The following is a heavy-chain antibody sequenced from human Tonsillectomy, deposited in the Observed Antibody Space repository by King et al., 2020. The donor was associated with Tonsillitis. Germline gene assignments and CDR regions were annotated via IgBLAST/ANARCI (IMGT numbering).Heavy chain of an antibody. D-gene: IGHD5-18*01. V-gene: IGHV4-30-2*01. CDR1: GGSISSGGYS. CDR2: IYHSGST. J-gene: IGHJ4*02. Sequence: LQLQESGSGLVKPSQTLSLTCAVSGGSISSGGYSRSWIRQPPGKGLECIGYIYHSGSTYYNPSLKSRVTMSVDRSKNQFSLRLSSVTAADTAVYYCARESNNYGYVFDYWGQGTLVTVSS. CDR3: ARESNNYGYVFDY.